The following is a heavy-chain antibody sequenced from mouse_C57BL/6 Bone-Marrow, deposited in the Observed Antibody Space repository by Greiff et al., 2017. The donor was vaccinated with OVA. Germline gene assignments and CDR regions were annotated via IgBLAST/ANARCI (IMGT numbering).Heavy chain of an antibody. J-gene: IGHJ3*01. CDR3: ARGGLRVAY. Sequence: QVQLQQSGAELVMPGASVKLSCKASGYTFTSYWMHWVKQRPGQGLEWIGEIDPSDSYTNYNQKFKGKSTLTVDKSSSTAYIQLSSLTSEDSAVYYCARGGLRVAYWGQGTLVTVSA. D-gene: IGHD2-2*01. V-gene: IGHV1-69*01. CDR2: IDPSDSYT. CDR1: GYTFTSYW.